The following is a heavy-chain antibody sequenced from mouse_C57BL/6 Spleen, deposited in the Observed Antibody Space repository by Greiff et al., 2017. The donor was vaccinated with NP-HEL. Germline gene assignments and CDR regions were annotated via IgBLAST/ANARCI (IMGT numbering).Heavy chain of an antibody. CDR3: ARKESTRWYFDV. CDR2: INPYNGGP. D-gene: IGHD5-1*01. CDR1: GYTFTDYY. V-gene: IGHV1-19*01. Sequence: VQLQQSGPVLVKPGASVKMSCKASGYTFTDYYMNWVKQSHGKSLEWIGVINPYNGGPSYNQKFKGKATLTVDKSSSTAYMELNSLTSEDSAVYYCARKESTRWYFDVGGTGTTVTVSS. J-gene: IGHJ1*03.